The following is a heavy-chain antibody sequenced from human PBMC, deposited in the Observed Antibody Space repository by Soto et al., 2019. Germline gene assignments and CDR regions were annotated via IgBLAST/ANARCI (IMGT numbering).Heavy chain of an antibody. CDR2: ISYDGSNK. J-gene: IGHJ5*02. V-gene: IGHV3-30-3*01. CDR1: GFTFSSYA. Sequence: QVQLVESGGGVVQPGRSLRLSCAASGFTFSSYAMHWVRQAPGKGLEWVAVISYDGSNKYYADSVKGRFTISRDNSKNTLYLQMSSLRAEDTAVYYCARASGDPRNWFDPWGQGTLVTVSS. CDR3: ARASGDPRNWFDP. D-gene: IGHD4-17*01.